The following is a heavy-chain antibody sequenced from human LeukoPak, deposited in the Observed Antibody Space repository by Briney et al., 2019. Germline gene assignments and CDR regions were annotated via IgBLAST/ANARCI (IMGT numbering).Heavy chain of an antibody. Sequence: SETLSLTCAVSGGSISGYYWSWIRQPPGKGLEWIGYVYYSGSTNYNPSLRSRVTMSVDTSKNQFSLKLNSMTAADTAVYYCARWSFDSSTYYPFDYWGQGTLVTVSS. J-gene: IGHJ4*02. D-gene: IGHD3-22*01. CDR3: ARWSFDSSTYYPFDY. CDR2: VYYSGST. V-gene: IGHV4-59*01. CDR1: GGSISGYY.